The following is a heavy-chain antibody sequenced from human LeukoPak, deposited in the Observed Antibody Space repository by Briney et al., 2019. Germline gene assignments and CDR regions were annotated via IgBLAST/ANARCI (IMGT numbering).Heavy chain of an antibody. J-gene: IGHJ5*02. CDR3: ARGSATGIAGGGDNWFDP. CDR2: IYTSGST. Sequence: SETLSLTCTVSGGSISSYYWSWIRQPAGKGLEWIGRIYTSGSTNYNPSLKSRVTMSVDTFKNQFSLKLSSVTAANTAVYYCARGSATGIAGGGDNWFDPWGQGTLVTVSS. V-gene: IGHV4-4*07. D-gene: IGHD6-13*01. CDR1: GGSISSYY.